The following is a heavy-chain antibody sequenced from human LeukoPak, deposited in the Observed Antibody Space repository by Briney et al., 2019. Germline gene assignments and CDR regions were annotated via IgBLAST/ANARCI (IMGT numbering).Heavy chain of an antibody. CDR1: GFTFSSYA. CDR2: ISGSGGST. CDR3: AKDLQTFTMIVGGAFDI. D-gene: IGHD3-22*01. V-gene: IGHV3-23*01. J-gene: IGHJ3*02. Sequence: GGSLRLSCAASGFTFSSYAMSWVRQAPGKGLEWVSAISGSGGSTYYADSVKGRFTISRDNSKNTLYLQTNSLRAEDTAVYYCAKDLQTFTMIVGGAFDIWGQGTMVTVSS.